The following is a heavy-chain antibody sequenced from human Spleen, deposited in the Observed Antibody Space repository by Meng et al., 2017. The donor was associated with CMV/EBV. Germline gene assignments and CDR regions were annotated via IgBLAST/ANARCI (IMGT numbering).Heavy chain of an antibody. D-gene: IGHD4-17*01. CDR3: ATGTTGFISY. J-gene: IGHJ4*02. Sequence: QVQLRQGGAGLLKPSEPLSLTCAVYGGSFSGYYWSWIRQPPGKGLEWIGEINHSGSTNYNPSLKSRVTISVDTSKNQFSLKLSSVTAADTAVYYCATGTTGFISYWGQGTLVTVFS. CDR1: GGSFSGYY. CDR2: INHSGST. V-gene: IGHV4-34*01.